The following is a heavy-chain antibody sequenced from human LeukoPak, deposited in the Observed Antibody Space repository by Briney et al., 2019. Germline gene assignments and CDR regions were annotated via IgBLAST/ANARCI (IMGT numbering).Heavy chain of an antibody. CDR2: ISAYNGNT. CDR3: ASNGRTIFGVVTKMGGDYYYYMDV. Sequence: ASVKVSCKASGYTFTSYGISWVRQAPGQGLEWMGWISAYNGNTNYAQKLQGRVTMTTDTSTSTAYMELSSLRSEDTAVYYCASNGRTIFGVVTKMGGDYYYYMDVWGKGTTVTVSS. V-gene: IGHV1-18*01. D-gene: IGHD3-3*01. CDR1: GYTFTSYG. J-gene: IGHJ6*03.